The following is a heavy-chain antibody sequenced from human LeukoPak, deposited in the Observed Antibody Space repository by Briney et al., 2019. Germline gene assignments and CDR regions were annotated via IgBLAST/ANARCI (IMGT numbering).Heavy chain of an antibody. Sequence: GGSLGLSCAASGFTFSTYGMHWVRQAPGKGLEWVAVIWYDGSNKYYADSVKGRFTISRDNSKNTLYLQMNSLRAEDTAVYYCAKDLLYCSSSSCSAHSSSPGYWGQGTLVTVSS. J-gene: IGHJ4*02. CDR1: GFTFSTYG. V-gene: IGHV3-33*06. CDR3: AKDLLYCSSSSCSAHSSSPGY. D-gene: IGHD2-2*01. CDR2: IWYDGSNK.